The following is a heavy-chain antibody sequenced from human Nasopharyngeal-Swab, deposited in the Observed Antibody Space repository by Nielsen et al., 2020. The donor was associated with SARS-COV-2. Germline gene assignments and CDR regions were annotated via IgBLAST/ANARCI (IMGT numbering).Heavy chain of an antibody. V-gene: IGHV4-39*01. CDR2: IYYSGST. Sequence: SETLSLTCTVSGGSISSSSYYWGWIRQPPGKGLEWIGSIYYSGSTYYNPSLKSRVTISVDTSKNQFSLKLSSVTAADTVVYYCAATSVLRFLEWLNNWCDPWGQGTLVTVSS. J-gene: IGHJ5*02. CDR3: AATSVLRFLEWLNNWCDP. CDR1: GGSISSSSYY. D-gene: IGHD3-3*01.